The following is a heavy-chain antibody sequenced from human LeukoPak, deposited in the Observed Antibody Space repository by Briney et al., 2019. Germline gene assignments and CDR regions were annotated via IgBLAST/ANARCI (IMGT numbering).Heavy chain of an antibody. CDR1: GFTVSNNY. CDR3: ARYGLGAHAFDI. J-gene: IGHJ3*02. D-gene: IGHD3/OR15-3a*01. CDR2: IYSGGST. Sequence: GGSLRLSCAASGFTVSNNYMNWVRQAPGKGLEWVSVIYSGGSTYYADSVKGRFTISRDNSKNTLYLQMNSLRAEDTAVYYCARYGLGAHAFDIWGQGTMVTVSS. V-gene: IGHV3-66*01.